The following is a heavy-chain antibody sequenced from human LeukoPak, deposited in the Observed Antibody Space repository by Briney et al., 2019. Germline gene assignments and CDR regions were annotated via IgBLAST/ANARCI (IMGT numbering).Heavy chain of an antibody. CDR3: ARSDLATITAGPFEY. Sequence: ASVKVSCKASGYTFPNYGITWVRQAPGQGLEWMGWISGHQGNTKYAQNFQGRVTMTIDTSTSTAYMDLRSLRSDDTAIYFCARSDLATITAGPFEYWGQGTLVAVSS. V-gene: IGHV1-18*01. J-gene: IGHJ4*02. D-gene: IGHD5-12*01. CDR1: GYTFPNYG. CDR2: ISGHQGNT.